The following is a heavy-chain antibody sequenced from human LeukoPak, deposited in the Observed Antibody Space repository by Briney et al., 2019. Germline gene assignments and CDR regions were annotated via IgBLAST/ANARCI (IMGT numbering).Heavy chain of an antibody. V-gene: IGHV3-21*04. D-gene: IGHD3-10*01. J-gene: IGHJ4*02. Sequence: GGSLRLSCAASGFTFSSYSMNWVRQAPGKGLEWVSSISSSSYYIYYADSVKGRFTISRDNAKNSLYLQMDSLRAEDTAVYYCARGRSLLWFGELSPPHYWGQGTLVTVSS. CDR2: ISSSSYYI. CDR1: GFTFSSYS. CDR3: ARGRSLLWFGELSPPHY.